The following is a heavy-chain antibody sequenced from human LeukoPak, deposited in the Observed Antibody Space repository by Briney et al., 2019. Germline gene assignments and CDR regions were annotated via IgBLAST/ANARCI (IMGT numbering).Heavy chain of an antibody. CDR2: MNPNSGNT. CDR1: GYTFTSYD. D-gene: IGHD5-12*01. V-gene: IGHV1-8*03. J-gene: IGHJ4*02. CDR3: AIGYSGYDYYNY. Sequence: ASVKVSCKDSGYTFTSYDINWVRQATGQGLEWMGWMNPNSGNTGYAQKFQGRVTITRNTSISTAYMELSSLRSEDTAVYYCAIGYSGYDYYNYWGQGTLVTVSS.